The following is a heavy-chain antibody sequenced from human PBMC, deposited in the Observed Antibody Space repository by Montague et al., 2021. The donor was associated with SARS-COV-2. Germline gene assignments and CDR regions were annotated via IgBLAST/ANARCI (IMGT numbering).Heavy chain of an antibody. CDR2: IHYSGST. D-gene: IGHD3-22*01. V-gene: IGHV4-39*01. CDR3: ARFPTSYYYDSKAAPATPDAFDI. CDR1: GGPISSSSYY. Sequence: SETRSLTCTVSGGPISSSSYYWGWIRQPPGKGLEWIGSIHYSGSTYYNPSLKSRVTISVDTSKNQFSLKLSSVTAADTAVYYCARFPTSYYYDSKAAPATPDAFDIWGQGTMVTVSS. J-gene: IGHJ3*02.